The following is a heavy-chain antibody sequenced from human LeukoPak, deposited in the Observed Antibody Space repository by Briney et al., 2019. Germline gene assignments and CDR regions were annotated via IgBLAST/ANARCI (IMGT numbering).Heavy chain of an antibody. Sequence: SQTLSLTCTVSGGSISSGDYYWSWIRQPPGKGLEWIGYIYYSGSTYYNPSLKSRVTISVDTSKNQFSLKLSSVTAADTAVYYCASSSGSYSYGYLFDHWGQGTLVTVSS. J-gene: IGHJ4*02. CDR2: IYYSGST. V-gene: IGHV4-30-4*01. CDR3: ASSSGSYSYGYLFDH. D-gene: IGHD5-18*01. CDR1: GGSISSGDYY.